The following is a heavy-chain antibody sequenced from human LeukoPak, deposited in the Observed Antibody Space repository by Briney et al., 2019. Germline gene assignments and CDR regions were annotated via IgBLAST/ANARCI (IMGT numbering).Heavy chain of an antibody. CDR3: ARGRRGKIYDILTGYPLRVDPFDY. J-gene: IGHJ4*02. V-gene: IGHV4-39*07. D-gene: IGHD3-9*01. CDR2: IYHTGST. CDR1: GGYISSSSYY. Sequence: KPSETLSLTCSVSGGYISSSSYYWGWIRQPPGKGLEWIRNIYHTGSTYYNVSLHSRVTISLDTSNNQFSLKLNSVTAADTAVYYCARGRRGKIYDILTGYPLRVDPFDYWGQGTLVTVSS.